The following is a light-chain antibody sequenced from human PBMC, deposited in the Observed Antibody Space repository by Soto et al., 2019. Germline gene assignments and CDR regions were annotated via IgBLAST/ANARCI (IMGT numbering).Light chain of an antibody. CDR2: QVT. CDR3: NSYSSTSFYV. CDR1: GSDIATFNY. Sequence: QSALAQPASMYGSPGQSITISCTGSGSDIATFNYVSWYQQYPGKAPKLLIYQVTSRASGVSHRFSGSKSGNTAALTISGLQPEDEAEYYCNSYSSTSFYVFGTGTKVTVL. J-gene: IGLJ1*01. V-gene: IGLV2-14*01.